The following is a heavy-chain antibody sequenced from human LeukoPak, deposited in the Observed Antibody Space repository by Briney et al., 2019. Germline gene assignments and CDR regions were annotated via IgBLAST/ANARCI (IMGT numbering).Heavy chain of an antibody. Sequence: GGSLRLSCAVSGITFSDIWVSWVRQAPGKGLECASVLYSGGSTNYADSVKGRFTISRDNSKNTLYLQMNSLRAEDTAVYYCAGGADSSGYYSFDFWGQGTLVTVSS. CDR2: LYSGGST. D-gene: IGHD3-22*01. J-gene: IGHJ4*02. CDR1: GITFSDIW. V-gene: IGHV3-53*01. CDR3: AGGADSSGYYSFDF.